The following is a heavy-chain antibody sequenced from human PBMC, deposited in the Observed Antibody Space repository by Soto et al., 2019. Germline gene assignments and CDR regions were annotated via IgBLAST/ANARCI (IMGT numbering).Heavy chain of an antibody. CDR3: ASSSSWTVVNPSGF. D-gene: IGHD6-13*01. Sequence: SVKVSCKASGGTFSSYAISWGRQAPGQGLEWMGGIIPIFGTANYAQKFQGRVTITADESTSTAYMELSSLRSEDTAGYYCASSSSWTVVNPSGFWAQGILVTVSS. CDR1: GGTFSSYA. CDR2: IIPIFGTA. J-gene: IGHJ4*02. V-gene: IGHV1-69*13.